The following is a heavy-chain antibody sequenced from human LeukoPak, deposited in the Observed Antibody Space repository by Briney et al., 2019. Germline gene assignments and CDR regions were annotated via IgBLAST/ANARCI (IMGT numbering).Heavy chain of an antibody. CDR3: ASEIAVVRGVPEQT. Sequence: GGSLRLSCADSGFTFRSYAMNWVRQAPGKGLEWVAVISNDGSNKYYADSVKGRFTISRGNSKNTLYLQMNSLRAEDTAVYYCASEIAVVRGVPEQTWGQGTLVTVSS. CDR1: GFTFRSYA. D-gene: IGHD3-10*01. CDR2: ISNDGSNK. V-gene: IGHV3-30-3*01. J-gene: IGHJ5*02.